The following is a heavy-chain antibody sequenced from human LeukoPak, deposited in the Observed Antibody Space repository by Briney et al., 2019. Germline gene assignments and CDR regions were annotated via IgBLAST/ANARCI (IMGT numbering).Heavy chain of an antibody. J-gene: IGHJ3*02. D-gene: IGHD3-22*01. V-gene: IGHV4-59*01. CDR3: ARGQYYYDSSGQDAFDI. CDR1: GGPITGYY. Sequence: SETLSLTCSVSGGPITGYYWSWIRQPPGKGLEWIAYFYYSGSTNYNPSLKSRVTISLDTSKNQFSLRLSSVTAADTAVYYCARGQYYYDSSGQDAFDIWGQGTMVTVSS. CDR2: FYYSGST.